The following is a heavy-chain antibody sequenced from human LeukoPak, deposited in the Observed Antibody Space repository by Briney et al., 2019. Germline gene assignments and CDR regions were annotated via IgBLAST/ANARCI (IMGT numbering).Heavy chain of an antibody. D-gene: IGHD5-24*01. V-gene: IGHV4-39*01. J-gene: IGHJ4*02. CDR1: GGSISSSSFY. CDR2: IYSSGTT. Sequence: PSETLSLTCTVSGGSISSSSFYWGRIRQPPGKGLEWIGSIYSSGTTYYSPSLKSRVTISVDTSKNQFSLKLNSVTAADTAVYYCARVDGYFDYWGQGTLVTVSS. CDR3: ARVDGYFDY.